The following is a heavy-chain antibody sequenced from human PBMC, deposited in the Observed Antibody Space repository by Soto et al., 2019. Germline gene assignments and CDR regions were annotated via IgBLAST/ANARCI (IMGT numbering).Heavy chain of an antibody. V-gene: IGHV4-30-4*01. CDR1: GGSISSGDYY. CDR3: ARDLGGSSWYRAPHYFDY. J-gene: IGHJ4*02. D-gene: IGHD6-13*01. CDR2: IYYSGST. Sequence: PSETLSLTCTVSGGSISSGDYYWSWIRQPPGKGLERIGYIYYSGSTYYNPSLKSRVTISVDTSKNQFSLKLSSVTAADTAVYYCARDLGGSSWYRAPHYFDYWGQGTLVTVSS.